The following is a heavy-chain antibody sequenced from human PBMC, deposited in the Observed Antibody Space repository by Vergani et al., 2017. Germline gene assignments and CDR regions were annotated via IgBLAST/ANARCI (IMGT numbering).Heavy chain of an antibody. CDR1: GGSISSSSYY. V-gene: IGHV4-39*07. CDR2: IYYSGST. CDR3: ARSPADYYDSSGYISGAFDI. Sequence: QLQLQESGPGLVKPSETLSLTCTVSGGSISSSSYYWGWIRQPPGKGLEWIGSIYYSGSTYYNPSLKSRVTISVDTSKNQFSLKLSSVTAADTAVYYCARSPADYYDSSGYISGAFDIWGQGTLVTVSS. J-gene: IGHJ4*02. D-gene: IGHD3-22*01.